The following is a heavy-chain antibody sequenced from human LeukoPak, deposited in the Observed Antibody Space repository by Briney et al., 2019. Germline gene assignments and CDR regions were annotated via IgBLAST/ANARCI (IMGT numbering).Heavy chain of an antibody. J-gene: IGHJ4*02. CDR1: GFSLSTGGVG. CDR3: AHGLDYGDYFDY. CDR2: IYWNDDT. V-gene: IGHV2-5*01. Sequence: SGPTLAKPTQTLTLTCTFSGFSLSTGGVGVGWIRQPPGKALEWLALIYWNDDTRYRPSLKTRLTITKDTSKNQVVLTMTNMDPVDTATYFCAHGLDYGDYFDYWGQGTLVTVSS. D-gene: IGHD4-17*01.